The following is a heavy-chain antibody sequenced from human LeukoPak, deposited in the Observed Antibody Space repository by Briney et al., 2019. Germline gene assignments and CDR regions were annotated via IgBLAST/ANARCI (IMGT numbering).Heavy chain of an antibody. Sequence: ASVKVSCKASGYTFTGYYMHWVRQAPGQGLEWMGWMNPNSGGTNYAQKFQGRVTMTRDTSISTAYMELSRLRSDDTAVYYCARGVAAAAPAEYFQHWGQGTLVTVSS. J-gene: IGHJ1*01. D-gene: IGHD6-13*01. CDR3: ARGVAAAAPAEYFQH. CDR1: GYTFTGYY. CDR2: MNPNSGGT. V-gene: IGHV1-2*02.